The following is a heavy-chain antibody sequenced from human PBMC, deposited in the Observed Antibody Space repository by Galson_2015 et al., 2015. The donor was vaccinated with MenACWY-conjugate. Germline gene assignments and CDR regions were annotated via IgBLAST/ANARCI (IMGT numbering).Heavy chain of an antibody. J-gene: IGHJ6*02. V-gene: IGHV3-7*03. CDR2: IKKDGSEK. CDR1: GFTFRHYW. CDR3: ARGHYGMDV. Sequence: SLRLACEFSGFTFRHYWMTWVRQAPGEGLEWVASIKKDGSEKYYVDSVKGRFTISRDNTKNSMYLEMNSLRAEDTAVYYCARGHYGMDVWGQGTTVTASS.